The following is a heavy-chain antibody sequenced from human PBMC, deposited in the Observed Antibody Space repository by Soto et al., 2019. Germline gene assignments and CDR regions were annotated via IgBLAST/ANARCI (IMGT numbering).Heavy chain of an antibody. CDR1: GYSISSGYY. V-gene: IGHV4-38-2*01. CDR3: ARVRGYSGYDSFDY. D-gene: IGHD5-12*01. Sequence: PSETLSLTXAVSGYSISSGYYWGWIRQPPGKGLEWIGSIYHSGSTYYNPSLKSRVTISVDTSKNQFSLKLSSVTAADTAVYYCARVRGYSGYDSFDYWGQGTLVTVSS. CDR2: IYHSGST. J-gene: IGHJ4*02.